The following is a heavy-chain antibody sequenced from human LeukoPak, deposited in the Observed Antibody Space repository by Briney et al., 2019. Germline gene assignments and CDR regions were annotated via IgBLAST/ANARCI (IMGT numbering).Heavy chain of an antibody. CDR2: IKQDGSEK. V-gene: IGHV3-7*01. J-gene: IGHJ6*02. CDR3: ARELRFLEWLQPYYYYGMDV. Sequence: PGGSLRLSCAASGFTFRNYAMSWVRQAPGKGLEWVANIKQDGSEKYYVDSVKGRFTISRDNAKNSLYLQMNSLRAEDTAVYYCARELRFLEWLQPYYYYGMDVWGQGTTVTVSS. D-gene: IGHD3-3*01. CDR1: GFTFRNYA.